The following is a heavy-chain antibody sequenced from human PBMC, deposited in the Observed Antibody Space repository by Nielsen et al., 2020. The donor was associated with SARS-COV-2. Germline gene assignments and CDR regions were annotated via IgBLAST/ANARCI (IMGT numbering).Heavy chain of an antibody. CDR1: GYSFTSYW. J-gene: IGHJ4*02. D-gene: IGHD4-23*01. CDR2: IDPSDSYT. Sequence: GESLKISCKGSGYSFTSYWISWVRQMPGKGLEWMGRIDPSDSYTNYSPSFQGHVTISADKSISTAYLQWSSLKASDTAMYYCARLNYGGNSFYYFDYWGQGTLVTVSS. V-gene: IGHV5-10-1*01. CDR3: ARLNYGGNSFYYFDY.